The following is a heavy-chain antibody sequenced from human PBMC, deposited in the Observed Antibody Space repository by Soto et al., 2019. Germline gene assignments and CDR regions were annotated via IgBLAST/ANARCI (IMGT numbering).Heavy chain of an antibody. D-gene: IGHD2-2*01. CDR1: GFTFSSYW. Sequence: GGSLRLCCAASGFTFSSYWMHWVRQAPGKGLVWVSRINSDGSSTSYADSVKGRFTISRDNAKNTLYLQMNSLRAEDTAVYYCAREEGYCSSTSCYEGYYYYYGMDVWGQGTTVTVSS. CDR3: AREEGYCSSTSCYEGYYYYYGMDV. J-gene: IGHJ6*02. CDR2: INSDGSST. V-gene: IGHV3-74*01.